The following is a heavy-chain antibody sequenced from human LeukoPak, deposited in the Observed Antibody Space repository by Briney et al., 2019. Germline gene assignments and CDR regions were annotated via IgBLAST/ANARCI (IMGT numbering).Heavy chain of an antibody. CDR3: ARGKSGYSYGYEDYYYYYMDV. CDR2: ISSSSSYI. Sequence: GGSLRLSCAASGFTFSSYSMNWVRQAPGKGLEWVSSISSSSSYIYYADSVKGRFTISRDNAKNSLYLQMNSLRAEDTAVYYCARGKSGYSYGYEDYYYYYMDVWGKGTTVTVSS. D-gene: IGHD5-18*01. V-gene: IGHV3-21*01. CDR1: GFTFSSYS. J-gene: IGHJ6*03.